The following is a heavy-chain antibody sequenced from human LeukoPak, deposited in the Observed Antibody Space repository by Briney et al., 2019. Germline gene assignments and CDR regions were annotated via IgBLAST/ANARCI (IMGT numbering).Heavy chain of an antibody. D-gene: IGHD1-1*01. V-gene: IGHV4-59*01. Sequence: PSETLSLTCTVSGDSISSYDWSWIRQPPGKGLEWIGHAYHSGITNYNPSLKSRVTISVDTSESQFSLRLSSVTVADTAIYYCARHGGTFDPWGQGILVTVSS. CDR2: AYHSGIT. CDR3: ARHGGTFDP. CDR1: GDSISSYD. J-gene: IGHJ5*02.